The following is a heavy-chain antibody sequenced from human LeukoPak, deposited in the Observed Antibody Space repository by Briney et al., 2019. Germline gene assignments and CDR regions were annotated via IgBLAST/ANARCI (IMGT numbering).Heavy chain of an antibody. D-gene: IGHD1/OR15-1a*01. CDR3: AKSGNKPFDS. V-gene: IGHV3-23*01. CDR2: ISGGGGST. Sequence: HPGGSLRLSCAASGFTFNNFAMTWVRQAPGKGLECVSIISGGGGSTYYADSVKGHFTISRDNSKNTLYLQMNSLRAEDTAVYYCAKSGNKPFDSWGQGTLVTVSS. CDR1: GFTFNNFA. J-gene: IGHJ4*02.